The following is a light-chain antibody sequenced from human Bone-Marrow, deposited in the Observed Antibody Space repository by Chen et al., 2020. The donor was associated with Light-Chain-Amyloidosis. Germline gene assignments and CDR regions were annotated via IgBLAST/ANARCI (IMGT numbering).Light chain of an antibody. V-gene: IGLV3-25*02. CDR3: QSADSSGTYKV. Sequence: SYELTQPPSVSVSPGQTARITCSGDALPKQYAYWYQQKPGQAPVLVIYKDSERPSGIPERFSGSSSGTTVTLTISGVQAEDEADYYRQSADSSGTYKVFGTGTKVTVL. CDR2: KDS. J-gene: IGLJ1*01. CDR1: ALPKQY.